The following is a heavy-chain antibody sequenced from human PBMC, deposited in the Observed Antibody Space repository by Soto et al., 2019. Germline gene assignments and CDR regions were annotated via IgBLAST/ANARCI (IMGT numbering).Heavy chain of an antibody. V-gene: IGHV3-23*01. J-gene: IGHJ6*01. Sequence: EVRLLESGGGLVQPGGPLRLSCAASGFTFSSYAMSWVRQAPGKGLEWVSTIIGSGGSANYADSAKGRFTISRDSSKNTLYLQMNSLRADDTAVYYCARHILITILGYYYGMDVWGQGTTVTVSS. D-gene: IGHD3-9*01. CDR3: ARHILITILGYYYGMDV. CDR1: GFTFSSYA. CDR2: IIGSGGSA.